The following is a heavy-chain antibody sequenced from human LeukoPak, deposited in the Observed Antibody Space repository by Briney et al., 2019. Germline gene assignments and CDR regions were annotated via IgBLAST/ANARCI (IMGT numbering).Heavy chain of an antibody. CDR2: ISGDGGRT. J-gene: IGHJ4*02. CDR1: GFTFDDYA. V-gene: IGHV3-43*02. D-gene: IGHD3-22*01. CDR3: AKATYYIDSSRYGTPYY. Sequence: GGSLRLSCAASGFTFDDYAMHWVRQAPGKGLEWVSLISGDGGRTNYADSVKGRFTISRDNNKNSLYLQMNSLRTEDTALYYCAKATYYIDSSRYGTPYYWGQGTLVTVSS.